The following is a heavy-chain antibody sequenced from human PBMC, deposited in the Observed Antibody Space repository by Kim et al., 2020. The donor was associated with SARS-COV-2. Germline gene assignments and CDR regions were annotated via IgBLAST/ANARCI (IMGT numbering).Heavy chain of an antibody. J-gene: IGHJ4*02. V-gene: IGHV3-74*01. Sequence: ADPVKGPLTISRDNAKNTRYLQMTSLRAEDTAVYYCARVSSDYGDYYFDYWGQGTLVTVSS. CDR3: ARVSSDYGDYYFDY. D-gene: IGHD4-17*01.